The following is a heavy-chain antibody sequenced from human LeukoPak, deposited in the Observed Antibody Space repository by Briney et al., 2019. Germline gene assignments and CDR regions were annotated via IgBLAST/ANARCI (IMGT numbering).Heavy chain of an antibody. CDR3: ARASSSSWYYYYYGMDV. D-gene: IGHD6-13*01. V-gene: IGHV1-8*01. Sequence: SVKVSCKASGYTFTSYDINWLRQATGQGLEWMGWMNPNSGNTGYAQKFQGRVTMTRNTSISTAYMELSRLRSEDTAVHYCARASSSSWYYYYYGMDVWGQGTTVTVSS. J-gene: IGHJ6*02. CDR2: MNPNSGNT. CDR1: GYTFTSYD.